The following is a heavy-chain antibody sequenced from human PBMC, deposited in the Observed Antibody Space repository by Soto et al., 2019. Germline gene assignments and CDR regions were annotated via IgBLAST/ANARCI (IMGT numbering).Heavy chain of an antibody. CDR3: AKDLYWYGLMDV. CDR2: ISYDGSNK. V-gene: IGHV3-30*18. Sequence: GSLRLSCAASGFTFSSYGMHWVRQAPGKGLEWVAVISYDGSNKYYADSVKGRFTISRDNSKNTLYLQMNSLRAEDTAVYYCAKDLYWYGLMDVWGQGTTVTVSS. J-gene: IGHJ6*02. CDR1: GFTFSSYG. D-gene: IGHD4-17*01.